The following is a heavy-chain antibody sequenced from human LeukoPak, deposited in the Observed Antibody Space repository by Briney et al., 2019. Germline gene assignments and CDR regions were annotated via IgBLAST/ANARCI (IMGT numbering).Heavy chain of an antibody. D-gene: IGHD4-23*01. V-gene: IGHV1-8*01. Sequence: VAAVKVSRKPSLYTFTRSVLNTVPPTTRQGVERMGRMNPNSGNTGYAQKPQGRVTLTRNTSISTAYMELSSLRSEDTAVYFCARGKGYGGNSGESWGQGNLVTASS. J-gene: IGHJ5*02. CDR1: LYTFTRSV. CDR3: ARGKGYGGNSGES. CDR2: MNPNSGNT.